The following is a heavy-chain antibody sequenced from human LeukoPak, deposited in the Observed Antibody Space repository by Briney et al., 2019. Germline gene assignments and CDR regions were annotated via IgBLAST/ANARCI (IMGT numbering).Heavy chain of an antibody. D-gene: IGHD3-9*01. CDR2: ISAYNGNT. Sequence: ASVTVSCKASGYTFTSYGISWVRQAPGQGLEWMGWISAYNGNTNYAQKLQGRVTMTTDTSTSTAYMELRSLRSDDTAVYYCARALPLDSWVDYWGQGTLVTVSS. CDR3: ARALPLDSWVDY. CDR1: GYTFTSYG. V-gene: IGHV1-18*01. J-gene: IGHJ4*02.